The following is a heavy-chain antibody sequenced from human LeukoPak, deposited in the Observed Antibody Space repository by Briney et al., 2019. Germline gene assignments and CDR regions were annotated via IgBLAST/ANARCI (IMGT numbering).Heavy chain of an antibody. V-gene: IGHV1-3*01. CDR2: INVGNGNT. J-gene: IGHJ4*02. CDR1: GYSFSTYA. CDR3: ARATGGLVVVVIGNYFDY. D-gene: IGHD3-22*01. Sequence: ASVKVSCKASGYSFSTYAMHWVRQAPGQRLEWMGWINVGNGNTKYSQKFQGRVTITRDTSASTAYMELSSLRSEDTAVYYCARATGGLVVVVIGNYFDYWGQGTLVTVSS.